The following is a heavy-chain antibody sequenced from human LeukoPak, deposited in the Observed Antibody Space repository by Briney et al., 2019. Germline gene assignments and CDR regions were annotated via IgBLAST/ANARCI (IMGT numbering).Heavy chain of an antibody. J-gene: IGHJ4*02. V-gene: IGHV3-23*01. D-gene: IGHD3-10*01. Sequence: GGSLRLSCAASGFTFSSYAMSWVRQAPGKGLEWVSAISGSGGSTYYADSVKGRFTISRDNSKNTLYLQMNSLRAEDTAVYYCARKSDSLRVRGGDCWGQGALVTVSS. CDR1: GFTFSSYA. CDR3: ARKSDSLRVRGGDC. CDR2: ISGSGGST.